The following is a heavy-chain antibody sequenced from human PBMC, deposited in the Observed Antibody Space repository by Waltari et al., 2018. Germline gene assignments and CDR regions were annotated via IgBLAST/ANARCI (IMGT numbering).Heavy chain of an antibody. CDR1: GYTFINYE. D-gene: IGHD2-21*01. CDR2: VNPNTRAT. Sequence: QVQLVQSGAEVLKPGASVKVSCQASGYTFINYEINWVRQAAGQGLEWMGWVNPNTRATAYAQKFQGRITMTWDTSISTAYMELTNLRSDDTAVLYCARGRDVFANFDYNWFDPWGQGTLVTVSS. CDR3: ARGRDVFANFDYNWFDP. J-gene: IGHJ5*02. V-gene: IGHV1-8*02.